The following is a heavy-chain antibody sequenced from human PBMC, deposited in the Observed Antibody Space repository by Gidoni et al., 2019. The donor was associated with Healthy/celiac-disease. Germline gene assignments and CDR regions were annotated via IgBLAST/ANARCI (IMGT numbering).Heavy chain of an antibody. CDR2: IDPSDSYT. D-gene: IGHD3-22*01. V-gene: IGHV5-10-1*03. CDR3: ARQGYYYDSSGYMLF. J-gene: IGHJ3*01. CDR1: GYSFTSYW. Sequence: EVQLVQSGAEVKKPGESLRISCKGSGYSFTSYWISWVRQMPGKGLEWMGRIDPSDSYTNYSPSFQGHVTISADKSISTAYLQWSSLKASDTAMYYCARQGYYYDSSGYMLFWGQGTMVTVSS.